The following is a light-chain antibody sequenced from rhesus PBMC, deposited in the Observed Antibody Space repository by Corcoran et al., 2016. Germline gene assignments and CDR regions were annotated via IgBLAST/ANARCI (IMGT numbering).Light chain of an antibody. Sequence: QSAPIQSPSVSGSLGQSVTISCTGTSSAIGRYNYVSWYRQQPGTTTKLLIYKVYMRGSWVADRFSGSKSGNTASLTISGLQPEDEAYYFCSSLEASDANVFGTGTRLTVL. CDR3: SSLEASDANV. J-gene: IGLJ1*01. CDR2: KVY. CDR1: SSAIGRYNY. V-gene: IGLV2-11*01.